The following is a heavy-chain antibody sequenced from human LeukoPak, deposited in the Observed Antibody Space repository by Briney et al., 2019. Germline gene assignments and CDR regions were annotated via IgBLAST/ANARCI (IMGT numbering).Heavy chain of an antibody. CDR1: GGSISSGGYY. J-gene: IGHJ3*02. CDR3: ARARANPTYGSGTNDAFDI. D-gene: IGHD3-10*01. CDR2: IYYSGST. Sequence: PSQTLSLTCTVSGGSISSGGYYRSWIRQHPGKGLEWIGYIYYSGSTYYNPSLKSRVTISVDTSKNQFSLKLSSVTAADTAVYYCARARANPTYGSGTNDAFDIWGQGTMVTVSS. V-gene: IGHV4-31*03.